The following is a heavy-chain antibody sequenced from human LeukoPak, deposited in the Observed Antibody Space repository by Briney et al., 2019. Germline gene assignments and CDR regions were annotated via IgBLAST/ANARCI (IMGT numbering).Heavy chain of an antibody. V-gene: IGHV1-69*04. CDR1: GGTFSSYA. J-gene: IGHJ3*02. CDR2: IIPILGIA. D-gene: IGHD3-22*01. Sequence: ASVKVSCKASGGTFSSYAISWVRQAPGQGLEWMGRIIPILGIANYAQKFQGRVTITADKSTSAAYMELSSLRSEDTAVYYCAREYPQSDLASSGYYWKVVDAFDIWGQGTMVTVSS. CDR3: AREYPQSDLASSGYYWKVVDAFDI.